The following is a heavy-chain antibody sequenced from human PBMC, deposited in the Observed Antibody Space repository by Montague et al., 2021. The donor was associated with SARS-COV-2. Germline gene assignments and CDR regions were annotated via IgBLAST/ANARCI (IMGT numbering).Heavy chain of an antibody. J-gene: IGHJ5*01. V-gene: IGHV3-11*01. Sequence: SLRLSCAASGFTFSDYYMSWIRQAPGKGLEWVSYISTSGSTTHYPDSVKGRFTISRDNAKNSLYLQMKSLRTDDTADYCCARWDFVVVPGAVSGWFDSWGEGTLVTVSS. CDR1: GFTFSDYY. CDR2: ISTSGSTT. D-gene: IGHD2-2*01. CDR3: ARWDFVVVPGAVSGWFDS.